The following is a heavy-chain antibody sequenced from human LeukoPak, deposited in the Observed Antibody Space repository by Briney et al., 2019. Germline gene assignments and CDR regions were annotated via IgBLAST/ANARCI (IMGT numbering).Heavy chain of an antibody. V-gene: IGHV1-18*01. CDR3: ARGVTARDSYDV. Sequence: ASVKVSCKASGYTFTDFGVSWVRQAPGKGLEWMGWISTYDVDTKYAQNFQGRVTMTTDTSTSTAYMDLRSLRSDDTAVYYCARGVTARDSYDVWGQGTLVIASS. J-gene: IGHJ3*01. D-gene: IGHD2-21*02. CDR1: GYTFTDFG. CDR2: ISTYDVDT.